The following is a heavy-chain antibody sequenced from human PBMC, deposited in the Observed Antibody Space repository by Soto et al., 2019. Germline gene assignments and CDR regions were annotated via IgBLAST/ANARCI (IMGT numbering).Heavy chain of an antibody. J-gene: IGHJ2*01. CDR2: ISYDERTK. CDR3: AKEWHYYSSSGLWYFDL. V-gene: IGHV3-30-3*02. Sequence: GSLRLSCSGSGFTFNTHSIHWVRQVPGKGLEWVAVISYDERTKFYADSVKGRFTISRDNSENSVYLQMNFPRPDDTAVYYCAKEWHYYSSSGLWYFDLWGRGALVTVSS. CDR1: GFTFNTHS. D-gene: IGHD6-6*01.